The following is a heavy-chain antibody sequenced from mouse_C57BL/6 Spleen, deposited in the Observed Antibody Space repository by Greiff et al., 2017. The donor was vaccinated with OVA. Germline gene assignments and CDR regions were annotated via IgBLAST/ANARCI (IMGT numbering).Heavy chain of an antibody. J-gene: IGHJ1*03. CDR1: GFTFSDYY. V-gene: IGHV5-16*01. CDR2: INYDGSST. CDR3: ARGGFYYGSSEDWYFDV. D-gene: IGHD1-1*01. Sequence: EVQLVESEGGLVQPGSSMKLSCTASGFTFSDYYMAWVRQVPEKGLEWVANINYDGSSTYYLDSLKSRFIISRDNAKNILYLQMSSLKSEDTATYYCARGGFYYGSSEDWYFDVWGTGTTVTVSS.